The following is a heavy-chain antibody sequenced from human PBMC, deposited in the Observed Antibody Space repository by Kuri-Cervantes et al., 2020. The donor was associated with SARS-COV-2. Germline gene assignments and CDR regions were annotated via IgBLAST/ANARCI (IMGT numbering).Heavy chain of an antibody. CDR1: GYTFTSYY. V-gene: IGHV1-46*01. Sequence: ASVKVSCKASGYTFTSYYMHWVRQAPGQGLQWMGIINPSGGSTSYAQKFQGRVTMTRDTSTSTVYMELSSLRSEDTAVYYCARDVGTVTVFDYWGQGTLVTVSS. CDR3: ARDVGTVTVFDY. D-gene: IGHD4-17*01. J-gene: IGHJ4*02. CDR2: INPSGGST.